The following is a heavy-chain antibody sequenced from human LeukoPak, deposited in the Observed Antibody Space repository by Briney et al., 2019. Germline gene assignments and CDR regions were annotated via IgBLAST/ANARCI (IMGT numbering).Heavy chain of an antibody. CDR3: AGLPGFGGFDY. D-gene: IGHD3-10*01. Sequence: SETLSLTCTVSGGSISSGGYYWSWIRQHPGKGLEWIGEINHSGSTNYNPSLKSRVTISVDTSKNQFSLKLSSVTAADTAVYYCAGLPGFGGFDYWGQGTLVTVSS. CDR2: INHSGST. CDR1: GGSISSGGYY. J-gene: IGHJ4*02. V-gene: IGHV4-39*07.